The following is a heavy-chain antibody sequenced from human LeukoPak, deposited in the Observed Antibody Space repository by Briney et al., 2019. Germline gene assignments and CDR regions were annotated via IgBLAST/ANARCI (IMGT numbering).Heavy chain of an antibody. Sequence: EASVKVSCKASGYTFTSYGIIWVRQAPGQGLEWMGWISAYNGNTNYAQKLQGRVTMTTDTSTSTAYMELRSLRSDDTAVYYCARDEPMLYYFDYWGQGTLVTVSS. CDR3: ARDEPMLYYFDY. J-gene: IGHJ4*02. CDR1: GYTFTSYG. D-gene: IGHD3-10*02. CDR2: ISAYNGNT. V-gene: IGHV1-18*01.